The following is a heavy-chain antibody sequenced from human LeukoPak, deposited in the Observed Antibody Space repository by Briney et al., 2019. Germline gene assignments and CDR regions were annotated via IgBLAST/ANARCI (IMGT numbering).Heavy chain of an antibody. D-gene: IGHD6-6*01. CDR1: GGSINSYY. J-gene: IGHJ5*02. V-gene: IGHV4-59*08. CDR2: IYYSGST. CDR3: ARLGVRYSTSSWWFDP. Sequence: SGTLSLTCTVSGGSINSYYWSCIRQPPGKGLEWIGYIYYSGSTNYSPSLKSRVTISVDTSKNQFSLKLSSVTAADTAVYYCARLGVRYSTSSWWFDPWGQGTLVTVSS.